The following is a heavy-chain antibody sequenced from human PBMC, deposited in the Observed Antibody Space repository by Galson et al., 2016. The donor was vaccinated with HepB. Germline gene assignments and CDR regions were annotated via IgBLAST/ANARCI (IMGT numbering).Heavy chain of an antibody. D-gene: IGHD6-13*01. J-gene: IGHJ3*01. CDR1: GFLFKDHY. Sequence: SLRLSCAVSGFLFKDHYMSWIRQAPGEGLEYIAYISASGNTLHYSTSVKGRIPVSRANAKKSIYLQINVETAADTDVYYCAGGIGRSRYSGSFDVWGGGAMVTVSA. CDR3: AGGIGRSRYSGSFDV. V-gene: IGHV3-11*01. CDR2: ISASGNTL.